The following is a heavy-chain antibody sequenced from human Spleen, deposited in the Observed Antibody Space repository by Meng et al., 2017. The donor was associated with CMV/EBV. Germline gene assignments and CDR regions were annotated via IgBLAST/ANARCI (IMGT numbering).Heavy chain of an antibody. CDR2: ISSSANYI. Sequence: GESLKISCAASGFTFSAYTMHWVRQAPGKGLEWVSSISSSANYIYYADSMKGRFTVSRDNAKNSLFLQMNSLGAEDTAVYYCARDRDVYQVPGVNVFNICGQGTVATVSS. J-gene: IGHJ3*02. CDR1: GFTFSAYT. V-gene: IGHV3-21*01. CDR3: ARDRDVYQVPGVNVFNI. D-gene: IGHD2-8*01.